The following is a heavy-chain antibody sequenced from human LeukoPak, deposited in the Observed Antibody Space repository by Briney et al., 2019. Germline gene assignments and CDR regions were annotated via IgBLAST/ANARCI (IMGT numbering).Heavy chain of an antibody. CDR2: IYYGGGT. V-gene: IGHV4-39*01. Sequence: PSETLSLTCTVSGASFSGSTYYWGWIRQPPGKGLEWIGSIYYGGGTYYNPSLKSRVTMSVDTSKKQFSLKLSSVTAADTAVYYCARHAGGIAAAGTRPFDYWGQGTLVTVSS. D-gene: IGHD6-13*01. CDR3: ARHAGGIAAAGTRPFDY. CDR1: GASFSGSTYY. J-gene: IGHJ4*02.